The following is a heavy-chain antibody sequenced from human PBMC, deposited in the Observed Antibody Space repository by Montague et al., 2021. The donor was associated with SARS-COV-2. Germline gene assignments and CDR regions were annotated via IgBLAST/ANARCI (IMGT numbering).Heavy chain of an antibody. CDR2: IDWDGDK. CDR1: GFSLSTSGMC. CDR3: ARGPSDTYYYNGMEV. V-gene: IGHV2-70*11. Sequence: PALVKPTQTLTLTCTFSGFSLSTSGMCMTWIRQPPGKALEWLARIDWDGDKYYSTSLKGRLTISKDTSKNLVVLTMTNMDPVDTATYYGARGPSDTYYYNGMEVWGRRNTVNVSS. J-gene: IGHJ6*02.